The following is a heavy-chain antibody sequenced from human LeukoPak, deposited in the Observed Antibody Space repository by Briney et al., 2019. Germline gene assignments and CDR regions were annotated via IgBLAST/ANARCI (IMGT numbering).Heavy chain of an antibody. CDR3: VKVGGYSEYDY. V-gene: IGHV3-64D*09. CDR1: GFTFSSHP. Sequence: GGSLRLSCAAPGFTFSSHPMHWVRQAPGKGLEYVSAISSNGGSTYYADSVKVRFTISRDNSKNTLYLQMSSLRAEDTAVYYCVKVGGYSEYDYWGQGTLVTVSS. CDR2: ISSNGGST. J-gene: IGHJ4*02. D-gene: IGHD2-15*01.